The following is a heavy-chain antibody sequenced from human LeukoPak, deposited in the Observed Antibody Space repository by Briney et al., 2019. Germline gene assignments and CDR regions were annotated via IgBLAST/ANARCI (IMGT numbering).Heavy chain of an antibody. J-gene: IGHJ3*02. Sequence: GSLRPSCAAPGFTFSSYWMDWVRQAPGKGLVGVSRINSDGSRTSYADSVKGRFTISRDNAKNTLYLQMNSLRAEDTAVYYCARDRRGSYYGAFDIWGQGTMVTVSS. CDR3: ARDRRGSYYGAFDI. CDR1: GFTFSSYW. V-gene: IGHV3-74*01. CDR2: INSDGSRT. D-gene: IGHD1-26*01.